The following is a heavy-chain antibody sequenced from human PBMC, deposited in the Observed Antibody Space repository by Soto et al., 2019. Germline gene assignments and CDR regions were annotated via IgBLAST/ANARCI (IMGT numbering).Heavy chain of an antibody. J-gene: IGHJ4*02. CDR3: ARDSVPHFWSGYYMEFDY. Sequence: QVQLVQSGAEVKKPGASVKVSCKASGYTFTSYGISWVRQAPGQGLEWMGWISAYNGNTNYAQKLQGRVTMTTDTSTSTAYMELRSLRSDDTAVYYCARDSVPHFWSGYYMEFDYWGQGTLVTVSS. CDR1: GYTFTSYG. D-gene: IGHD3-3*02. CDR2: ISAYNGNT. V-gene: IGHV1-18*04.